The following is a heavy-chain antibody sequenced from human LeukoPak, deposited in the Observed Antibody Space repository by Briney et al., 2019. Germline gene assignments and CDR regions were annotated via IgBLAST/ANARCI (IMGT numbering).Heavy chain of an antibody. Sequence: GGSLRLSCAASGFTFSNYAMHWVRQAPGKGLEWVAVISYDGSNKFYADSVKGRFTISRDNSKNTLHLQMNSLRAEDTAVYYCARSLATSYYYMDVWGKGATVTVSS. D-gene: IGHD5-12*01. V-gene: IGHV3-30*04. CDR3: ARSLATSYYYMDV. CDR1: GFTFSNYA. J-gene: IGHJ6*03. CDR2: ISYDGSNK.